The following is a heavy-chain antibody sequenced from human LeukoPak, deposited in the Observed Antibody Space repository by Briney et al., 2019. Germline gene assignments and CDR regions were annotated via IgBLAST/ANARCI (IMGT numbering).Heavy chain of an antibody. V-gene: IGHV4-30-2*01. CDR1: GGSISSGGYS. J-gene: IGHJ3*02. CDR3: ASLEMAAYAFDI. Sequence: SETLSLTCVVSGGSISSGGYSWSWIRQPPGKGLEWIGYIYHSWSTYYNPSLKSRVTISVDRSKNQFSLKLSSVTAADTAVYYCASLEMAAYAFDIWGQGTMVTVSS. CDR2: IYHSWST. D-gene: IGHD5-24*01.